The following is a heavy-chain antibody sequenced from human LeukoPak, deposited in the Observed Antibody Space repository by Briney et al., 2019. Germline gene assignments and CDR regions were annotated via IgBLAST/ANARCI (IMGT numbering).Heavy chain of an antibody. J-gene: IGHJ4*02. CDR1: GFTFSRYA. Sequence: GGSLRLSCASSGFTFSRYAMSWVRQAPGKGLEGVSAISGSGGSTYYADSVKGRFTISRDNSKNTLYLQMNSLRAEDTAVYYCARDGIAYCGGDCCFDYWGQGTLVTVSS. V-gene: IGHV3-23*01. D-gene: IGHD2-21*02. CDR3: ARDGIAYCGGDCCFDY. CDR2: ISGSGGST.